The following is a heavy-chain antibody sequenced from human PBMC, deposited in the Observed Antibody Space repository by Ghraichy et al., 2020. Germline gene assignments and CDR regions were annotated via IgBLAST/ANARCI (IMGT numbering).Heavy chain of an antibody. CDR1: GGSISSYY. Sequence: SETLSLTCTVSGGSISSYYGSWIRQPAGKGLEWIGRIYNDGITNYNPALQSRVTMSVDTSKNQYSLKLRSVTAADTVVYYCAANYGVNSWLDPWGQGTLVTVSS. CDR3: AANYGVNSWLDP. V-gene: IGHV4-4*07. D-gene: IGHD4-23*01. CDR2: IYNDGIT. J-gene: IGHJ5*02.